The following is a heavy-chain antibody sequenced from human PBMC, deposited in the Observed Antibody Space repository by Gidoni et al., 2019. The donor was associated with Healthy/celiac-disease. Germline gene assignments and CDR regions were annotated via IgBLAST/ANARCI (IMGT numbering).Heavy chain of an antibody. D-gene: IGHD4-17*01. CDR2: ISGSGGST. Sequence: EVQLLESGGGLVQPGGSLRLSCAASGLTFSSYAMSWVRQAPGKGLEWVSAISGSGGSTYYADSVKGRFTISRDNSKNTLYLQMNSLRAEDTAVYYCATYYGDYGADFDYWGQGTLVTVSS. CDR3: ATYYGDYGADFDY. CDR1: GLTFSSYA. V-gene: IGHV3-23*01. J-gene: IGHJ4*02.